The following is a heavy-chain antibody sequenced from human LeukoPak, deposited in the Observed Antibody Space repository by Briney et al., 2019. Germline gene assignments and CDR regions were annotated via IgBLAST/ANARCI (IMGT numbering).Heavy chain of an antibody. CDR1: GFTFSSYG. J-gene: IGHJ3*02. Sequence: PGRPLRLSCAASGFTFSSYGMHWVRQAPGKGLEWVAVISYDGSNKYYADSVKGRFTISRDNSKNTLYLQMNSLRAEDTAVYYCVLFGDDAFDIWGQGTMVTVSS. CDR3: VLFGDDAFDI. V-gene: IGHV3-30*03. D-gene: IGHD3-10*02. CDR2: ISYDGSNK.